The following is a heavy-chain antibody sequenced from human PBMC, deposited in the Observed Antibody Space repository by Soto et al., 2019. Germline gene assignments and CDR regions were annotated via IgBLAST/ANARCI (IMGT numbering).Heavy chain of an antibody. D-gene: IGHD6-6*01. J-gene: IGHJ2*01. CDR2: ISSSRSTI. CDR1: GFTFSSYS. Sequence: EVQLVESGGGLVQPGGSLRLSCAASGFTFSSYSMNWVRQAPGKVLEWVSYISSSRSTIYYADSVKGRFTISSDNANNSLYLQMNSLRAEDTAVYYCARDRRSSPHWYFDLWGRGTLVTVSS. V-gene: IGHV3-48*01. CDR3: ARDRRSSPHWYFDL.